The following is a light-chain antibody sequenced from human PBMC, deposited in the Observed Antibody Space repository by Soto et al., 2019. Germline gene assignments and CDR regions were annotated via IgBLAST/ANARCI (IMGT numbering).Light chain of an antibody. CDR3: QQYHTWTWT. CDR1: QSVSTN. CDR2: GAS. Sequence: EIVMTQSPVTVSMSPGDRVILSCRASQSVSTNLAWYQQSPGQAPMLISYGASTRATGIPARFSGSGSGKFFTLTITSLKSEDFVVYYCQQYHTWTWTFGLGTKVDIK. V-gene: IGKV3-15*01. J-gene: IGKJ1*01.